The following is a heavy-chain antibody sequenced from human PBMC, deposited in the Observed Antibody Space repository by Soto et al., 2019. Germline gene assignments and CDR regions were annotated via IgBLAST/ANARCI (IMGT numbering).Heavy chain of an antibody. J-gene: IGHJ5*02. Sequence: ASVKVSCKASGYTFTSYGISWVRQAPGQGLEWMGWISAYNGNTNYAQKLQGRVTMTTDTSTSTAYMELRSLRSDDTAVYYCARDRVGIVEGGDNWFDPWGQGTLVTVSS. CDR1: GYTFTSYG. V-gene: IGHV1-18*01. CDR3: ARDRVGIVEGGDNWFDP. CDR2: ISAYNGNT. D-gene: IGHD2-15*01.